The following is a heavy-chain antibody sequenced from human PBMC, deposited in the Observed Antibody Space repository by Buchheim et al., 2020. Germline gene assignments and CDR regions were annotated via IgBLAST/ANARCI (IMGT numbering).Heavy chain of an antibody. CDR1: GFTFSDYY. J-gene: IGHJ3*02. CDR3: ARDQRGYYDSSADIPEGNAFDI. D-gene: IGHD3-22*01. Sequence: QVQLVESGGGLVKPGGSLRLSCAASGFTFSDYYMSWIRQAPGKGLEWVSYISSSGSTIYYADSVKGRFTISRDNAKNSRSLQMNSLRAEDTAVYYCARDQRGYYDSSADIPEGNAFDIWGQGT. V-gene: IGHV3-11*01. CDR2: ISSSGSTI.